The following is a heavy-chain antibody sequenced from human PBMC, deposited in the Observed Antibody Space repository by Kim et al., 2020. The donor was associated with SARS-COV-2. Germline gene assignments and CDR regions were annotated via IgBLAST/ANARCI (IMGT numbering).Heavy chain of an antibody. D-gene: IGHD2-15*01. CDR2: ISGDGGST. V-gene: IGHV3-43*02. CDR1: GFTFDDYA. J-gene: IGHJ6*02. CDR3: AKDLDHCSGGSCYFGFPYYYYYYGMDV. Sequence: GGSLRLSCAASGFTFDDYAMHWVRQAPGKGLEWVSLISGDGGSTYYADSVKGRFTISRDNSKNSLYLQMNSLRTEDTALYYCAKDLDHCSGGSCYFGFPYYYYYYGMDVWGQGTTVTVSS.